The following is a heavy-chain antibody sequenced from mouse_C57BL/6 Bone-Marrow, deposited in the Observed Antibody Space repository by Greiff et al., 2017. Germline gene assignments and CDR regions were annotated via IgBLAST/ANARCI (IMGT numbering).Heavy chain of an antibody. Sequence: VQLQQPGAELVKPGASVKLSCKASGYTFTSYWMQWVKQRPGQGLEWIGKIDPSDSYTNYNKKFKGKATLTVDKSSSTAYMQLSSLTSEDSAVYYCARDLTTVVAEDYWGQGTTLTVSS. CDR3: ARDLTTVVAEDY. CDR2: IDPSDSYT. D-gene: IGHD1-1*01. CDR1: GYTFTSYW. V-gene: IGHV1-50*01. J-gene: IGHJ2*01.